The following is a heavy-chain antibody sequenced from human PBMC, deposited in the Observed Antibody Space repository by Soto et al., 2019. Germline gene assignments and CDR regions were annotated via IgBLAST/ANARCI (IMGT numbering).Heavy chain of an antibody. CDR1: GGSISSSY. CDR2: IYDSGST. CDR3: ARVWGGAFDI. Sequence: PSETLSLTCTVSGGSISSSYWSWIRQPPGKGLEWTGYIYDSGSTYYNSSLKSRVTMSVDTSKNQFSLKLNSVTAADTAVYYCARVWGGAFDIWGQGTMVTVSS. V-gene: IGHV4-59*01. J-gene: IGHJ3*02. D-gene: IGHD3-10*01.